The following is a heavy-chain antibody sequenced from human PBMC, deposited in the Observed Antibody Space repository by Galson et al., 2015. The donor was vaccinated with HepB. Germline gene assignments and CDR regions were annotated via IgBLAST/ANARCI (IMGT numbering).Heavy chain of an antibody. J-gene: IGHJ4*02. Sequence: SLRLSCAASGFTFDDYAMHWVRQAPGKGLEWVSGISWNSGSIGYADSVKGRFTISRDNAKNSLYLQMNSLRAEDTALYYCAKDYSSGWYRSFDYWGQGTLVTVSS. CDR2: ISWNSGSI. CDR3: AKDYSSGWYRSFDY. D-gene: IGHD6-19*01. CDR1: GFTFDDYA. V-gene: IGHV3-9*01.